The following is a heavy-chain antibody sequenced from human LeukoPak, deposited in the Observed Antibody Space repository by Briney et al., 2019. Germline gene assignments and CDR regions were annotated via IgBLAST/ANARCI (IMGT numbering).Heavy chain of an antibody. Sequence: GRSLRLSCAASGFTFSSYAMHWVRQAPGKGLEWVAVISYDGSNKYYADSVKGRFTISRDNSKNTLYLQMNSLRAEDTAVYYCTTDRLDSSGYYYGARFGDYWGQGTLVTVSS. J-gene: IGHJ4*02. V-gene: IGHV3-30-3*01. CDR2: ISYDGSNK. CDR3: TTDRLDSSGYYYGARFGDY. CDR1: GFTFSSYA. D-gene: IGHD3-22*01.